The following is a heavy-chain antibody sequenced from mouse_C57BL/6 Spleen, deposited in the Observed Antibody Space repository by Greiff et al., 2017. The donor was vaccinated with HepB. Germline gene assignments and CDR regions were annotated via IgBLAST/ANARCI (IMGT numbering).Heavy chain of an antibody. CDR1: GYTFTNYW. Sequence: QVQLKQSGAELVRPGTSVKMSCKASGYTFTNYWIGWAKQRPGHGLEWIGDIYPGGGYTNYNEKFKGKATLTADKSSSTAYMQFSSLTSEDSAIYYCARWRDYYAMDYWGQGTSVTVSS. CDR2: IYPGGGYT. V-gene: IGHV1-63*01. J-gene: IGHJ4*01. CDR3: ARWRDYYAMDY.